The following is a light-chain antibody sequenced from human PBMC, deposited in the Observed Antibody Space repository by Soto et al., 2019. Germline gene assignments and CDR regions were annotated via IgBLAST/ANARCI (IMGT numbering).Light chain of an antibody. CDR2: HSS. J-gene: IGKJ1*01. CDR3: QHYISYPWT. Sequence: DIQMTQSPSTLSASIGDRVTITCRASQTINNWLAWYQQKPGKAPNLLIYHSSNLETGVPSRFSGSAFGTEFTLTNSSLQPYDFATYYCQHYISYPWTFGQGTKVEIK. CDR1: QTINNW. V-gene: IGKV1-5*01.